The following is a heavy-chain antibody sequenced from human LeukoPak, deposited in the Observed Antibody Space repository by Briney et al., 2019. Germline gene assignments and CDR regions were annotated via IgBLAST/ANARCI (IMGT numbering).Heavy chain of an antibody. V-gene: IGHV1-8*01. D-gene: IGHD3-16*02. Sequence: ASVKVSCKASGYTFTSYDINWVRQATGQGLEWMGWMNPNSGNTGYAQKFQGRVTMTRNTSISTAYMELSSLRSEDTAVYYCARGDYGYDYVWGSYRTDYWGQGTLVTVSS. CDR2: MNPNSGNT. CDR1: GYTFTSYD. CDR3: ARGDYGYDYVWGSYRTDY. J-gene: IGHJ4*02.